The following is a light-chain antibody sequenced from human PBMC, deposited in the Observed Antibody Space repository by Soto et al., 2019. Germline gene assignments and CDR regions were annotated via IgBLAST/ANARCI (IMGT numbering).Light chain of an antibody. CDR1: QSISSW. V-gene: IGKV1-5*03. Sequence: DIQMTQSPSTLSASVGDRVTITCRASQSISSWLARYQQKPGKAPKLLSYKASSLESGVPSRFSGSGSGTEFTLTISSLQPDDFATYYCQQYNSYWTFGQGTKVEIK. CDR2: KAS. J-gene: IGKJ1*01. CDR3: QQYNSYWT.